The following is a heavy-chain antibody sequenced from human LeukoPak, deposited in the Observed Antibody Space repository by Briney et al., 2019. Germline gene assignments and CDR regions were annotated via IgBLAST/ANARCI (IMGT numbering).Heavy chain of an antibody. D-gene: IGHD3-3*01. J-gene: IGHJ4*02. CDR1: GYTFTSYA. Sequence: GASVKVSCKASGYTFTSYAMHWVRQAPGQRLEWMGWINAGNGNTKYSQKFQGRVTITRDTSASTAYMELSSLRSEDTAVYYCARAHPSSRFLEWLSVLDYWGQGTLVTVSS. V-gene: IGHV1-3*01. CDR2: INAGNGNT. CDR3: ARAHPSSRFLEWLSVLDY.